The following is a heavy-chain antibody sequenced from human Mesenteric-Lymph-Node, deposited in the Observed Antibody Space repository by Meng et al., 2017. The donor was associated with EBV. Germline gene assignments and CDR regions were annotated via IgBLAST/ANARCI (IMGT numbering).Heavy chain of an antibody. CDR1: GGSVSRGGYS. CDR2: IYHFGSP. V-gene: IGHV4-30-2*01. J-gene: IGHJ4*02. CDR3: ARRGIAEGFDF. Sequence: LRLQDAGSGLVKPSQTLSLTCAVSGGSVSRGGYSWSWIRQPPGKGLEWIGYIYHFGSPNYNPSLKSRVTISVDRSKNQFSLNLTSMTAADTAVYYCARRGIAEGFDFWGQGTLVTVSS.